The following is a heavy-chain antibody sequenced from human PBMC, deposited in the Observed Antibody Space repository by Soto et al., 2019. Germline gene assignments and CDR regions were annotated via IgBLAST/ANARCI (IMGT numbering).Heavy chain of an antibody. CDR2: ISGSGGST. CDR3: AKGVKRATIFGVVIMSRQDYYYGMDV. Sequence: PGGSLRLSCAASGFTFSSYAMSWVRQARGKGLEWVSAISGSGGSTYYADSVKGRFTISRDNSKNTLYLQMNSLRAEDTAVYYCAKGVKRATIFGVVIMSRQDYYYGMDVWGQGTTVTVSS. V-gene: IGHV3-23*01. D-gene: IGHD3-3*01. CDR1: GFTFSSYA. J-gene: IGHJ6*02.